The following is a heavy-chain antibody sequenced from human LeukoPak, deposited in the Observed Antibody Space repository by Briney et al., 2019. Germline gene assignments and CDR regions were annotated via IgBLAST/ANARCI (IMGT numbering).Heavy chain of an antibody. CDR3: ARVFVESPFDY. CDR2: INPNSGGT. J-gene: IGHJ4*02. D-gene: IGHD6-6*01. V-gene: IGHV1-2*02. Sequence: ASAKVSCKASGYTFTGYYLHWVRQAPGQGLEWMGWINPNSGGTNYAQKFQGRVTMTRDTSISTAYMELSRLISDDTAVYYCARVFVESPFDYWGQGTLVTVSS. CDR1: GYTFTGYY.